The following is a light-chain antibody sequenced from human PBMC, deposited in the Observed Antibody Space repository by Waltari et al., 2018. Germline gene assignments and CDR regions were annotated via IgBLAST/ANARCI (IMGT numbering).Light chain of an antibody. CDR1: QSVLYSSKNKNY. CDR3: QQYYGSPFT. CDR2: WAS. V-gene: IGKV4-1*01. Sequence: DIVMTQSPESLAVSLGERAPSNCKSSQSVLYSSKNKNYLACDQQKPGQPPKLLIYWASTRESGVPDRFSGSGSATDFTLSISSLQAEDVAVYYCQQYYGSPFTFGPGTKVDIK. J-gene: IGKJ3*01.